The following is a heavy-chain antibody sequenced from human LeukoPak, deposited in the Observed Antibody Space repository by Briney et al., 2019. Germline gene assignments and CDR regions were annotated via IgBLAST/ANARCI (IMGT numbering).Heavy chain of an antibody. J-gene: IGHJ4*02. CDR2: IYYSGST. CDR3: ARGTDYGDLTTPPDY. CDR1: GGSISSYY. Sequence: KPSETLSLTCTVSGGSISSYYWSWIRQPPGKGLEWIGYIYYSGSTNYNPSLKSRVTISVDTSKNQFSLKLSSVTAADTAVYYCARGTDYGDLTTPPDYWGQGTLVTVSS. V-gene: IGHV4-59*12. D-gene: IGHD4-17*01.